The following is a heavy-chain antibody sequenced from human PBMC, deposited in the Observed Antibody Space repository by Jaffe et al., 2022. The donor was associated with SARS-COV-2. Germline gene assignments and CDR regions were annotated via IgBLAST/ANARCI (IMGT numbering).Heavy chain of an antibody. CDR2: IYYSGST. J-gene: IGHJ5*02. Sequence: QVQLQESGPGLVKPSQTLSLTCTVSGGSISSGGYYWSWIRQHPGKGLEWIGYIYYSGSTYYNPSLKSRVTISVDTSKNQFSLKLSSVTAADTAVYYCARSITIFGVVTSGNWFDPWGQGTLVTVSS. D-gene: IGHD3-3*01. V-gene: IGHV4-31*03. CDR1: GGSISSGGYY. CDR3: ARSITIFGVVTSGNWFDP.